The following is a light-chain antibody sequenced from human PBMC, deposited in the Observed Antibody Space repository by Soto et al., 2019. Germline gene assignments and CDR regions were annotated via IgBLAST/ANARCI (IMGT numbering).Light chain of an antibody. V-gene: IGKV1-33*01. CDR3: QQYDSLPPT. Sequence: DIQMTQSPSSLSASVGDRVTITCQASQDISNYLNWYQQKPGKGPKLLIYDASNLETGVPSRISGSGSGTDFTFTINSLQPEDIATYYCQQYDSLPPTFGQGTRLEIK. CDR2: DAS. CDR1: QDISNY. J-gene: IGKJ5*01.